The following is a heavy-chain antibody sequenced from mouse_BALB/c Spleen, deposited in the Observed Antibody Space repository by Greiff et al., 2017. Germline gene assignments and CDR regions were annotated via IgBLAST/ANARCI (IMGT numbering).Heavy chain of an antibody. Sequence: EVHLVESGPGLVKPSQSLSLTCTVTGYSITSDYAWNWIRQFPGNKLEWMGYISYSGSTSYNPSLKSRISITRDTSKNQFFLQLNSVTTEDTATYYCARITTVDYAMDYWGQGTSVTVSS. CDR1: GYSITSDYA. CDR3: ARITTVDYAMDY. CDR2: ISYSGST. D-gene: IGHD1-1*01. V-gene: IGHV3-2*02. J-gene: IGHJ4*01.